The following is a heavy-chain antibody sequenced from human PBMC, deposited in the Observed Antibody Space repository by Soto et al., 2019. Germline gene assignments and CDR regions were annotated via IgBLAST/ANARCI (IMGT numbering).Heavy chain of an antibody. CDR2: ITWNSGSI. V-gene: IGHV3-9*01. D-gene: IGHD1-26*01. CDR1: GFTFAAYG. Sequence: EVQLVESGGGLVQPGRSLRLSCAASGFTFAAYGMHWVRQAPGKGLEWVSGITWNSGSIDYADSVKGRFTISRDNAKNSLYLQMNSLRDEDTALYYCAKDILWGGSEDYYYYGMDVWGQGTTVTVSS. CDR3: AKDILWGGSEDYYYYGMDV. J-gene: IGHJ6*02.